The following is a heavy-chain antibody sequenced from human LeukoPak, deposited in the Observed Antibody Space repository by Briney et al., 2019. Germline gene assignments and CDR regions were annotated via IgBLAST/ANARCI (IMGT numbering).Heavy chain of an antibody. Sequence: ASVRVSCKASGYTFTGYYMHWVRQAPGQGLEWMGGINPNSGGTSNAQKFQGRVTMTRDTSISTAYMELSRLRSDDTAVYYCARAPRFLEWLWFDYWGQGTLVTVSS. D-gene: IGHD3-3*01. CDR1: GYTFTGYY. V-gene: IGHV1-2*02. CDR3: ARAPRFLEWLWFDY. CDR2: INPNSGGT. J-gene: IGHJ4*02.